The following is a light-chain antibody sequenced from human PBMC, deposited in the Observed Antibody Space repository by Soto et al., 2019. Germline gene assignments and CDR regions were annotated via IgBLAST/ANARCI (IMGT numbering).Light chain of an antibody. CDR2: GAS. Sequence: EIVMTQSPATLSVSPGERATLSCRASQSVSSNLAWYQQKPGQPPSLLIYGASTRATGIPARFSGSGSGTEFTLTNSSLQSEDFAVSYCQQYNSWPRGTFGQGTKVEI. J-gene: IGKJ1*01. CDR1: QSVSSN. CDR3: QQYNSWPRGT. V-gene: IGKV3-15*01.